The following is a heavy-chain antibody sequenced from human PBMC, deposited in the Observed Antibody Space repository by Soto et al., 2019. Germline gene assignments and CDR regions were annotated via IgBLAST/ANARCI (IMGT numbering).Heavy chain of an antibody. V-gene: IGHV1-46*01. Sequence: ASVKVSCKASGYTFTSYYMHWVRQAPGQGLEWMGIINPSGGSTSYAQKFQGRVTMTRDTSTSTVYMELSSLRSEDTAAYYCARDYGGMGYYHNDAFDIWGQGTMVTVSS. D-gene: IGHD3-22*01. J-gene: IGHJ3*02. CDR1: GYTFTSYY. CDR3: ARDYGGMGYYHNDAFDI. CDR2: INPSGGST.